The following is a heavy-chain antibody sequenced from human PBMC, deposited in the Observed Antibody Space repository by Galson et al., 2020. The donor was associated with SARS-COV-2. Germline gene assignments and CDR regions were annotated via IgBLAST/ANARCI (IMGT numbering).Heavy chain of an antibody. CDR1: GGSISSSSYY. Sequence: ETSETLSLTCTVSGGSISSSSYYWGWIRQPPGKGLEWIGCLYYSGSTYYNPSLKSRVTISVDTPKNQFSLKMSSVTAADTAVYYVARYERYCSGGSCYSYLDYWGQGTLVTVSS. CDR2: LYYSGST. D-gene: IGHD2-15*01. CDR3: ARYERYCSGGSCYSYLDY. V-gene: IGHV4-39*01. J-gene: IGHJ4*02.